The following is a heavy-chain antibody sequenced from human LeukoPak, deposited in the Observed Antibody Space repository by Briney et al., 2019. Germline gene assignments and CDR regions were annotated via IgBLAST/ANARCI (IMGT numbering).Heavy chain of an antibody. J-gene: IGHJ4*02. D-gene: IGHD3-22*01. V-gene: IGHV4-61*02. CDR2: IYTSGGT. Sequence: SETLSLTCTVSGVSISSGNYYWNWIWQPAGKGLEWIGRIYTSGGTSYNPSLKSRVTISADTSKNQFSLKLSSVTAADTAVYYCARASRYYDGTVYLPFDYWGQGTLVTVSS. CDR3: ARASRYYDGTVYLPFDY. CDR1: GVSISSGNYY.